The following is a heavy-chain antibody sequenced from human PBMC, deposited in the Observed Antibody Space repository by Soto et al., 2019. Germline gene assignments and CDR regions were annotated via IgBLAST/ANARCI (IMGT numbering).Heavy chain of an antibody. D-gene: IGHD3-10*01. CDR3: AKDLDGGFGELFFDK. CDR2: ISRSGSGSP. J-gene: IGHJ4*02. CDR1: GFTFNNYV. Sequence: EVQLLESGGGLLQPGGSLRLSCAASGFTFNNYVMNWVRQAPGKGLEWVSSISRSGSGSPYYSDSVKGRFTISRDNSKDTLFLQMNSLRAEDTATYFCAKDLDGGFGELFFDKWGQGTLVTVSS. V-gene: IGHV3-23*01.